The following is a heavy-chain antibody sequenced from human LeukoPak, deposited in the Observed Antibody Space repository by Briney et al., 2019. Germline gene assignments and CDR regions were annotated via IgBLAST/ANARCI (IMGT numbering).Heavy chain of an antibody. D-gene: IGHD3-3*01. Sequence: SETLSLTCAVYGGSFSGYHWSWIRQPPGKGLEWIGEINHSGSTNYNPSLKSRVTISVDTSKNQFSLKLSSVTAADTAVYYCAREGPRITIFGVVKKNWFDPWGQGTLVTVSS. V-gene: IGHV4-34*01. CDR1: GGSFSGYH. CDR3: AREGPRITIFGVVKKNWFDP. CDR2: INHSGST. J-gene: IGHJ5*02.